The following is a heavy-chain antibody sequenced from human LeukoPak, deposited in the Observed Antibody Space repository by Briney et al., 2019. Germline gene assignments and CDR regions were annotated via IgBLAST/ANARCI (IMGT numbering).Heavy chain of an antibody. V-gene: IGHV4-34*01. D-gene: IGHD4-17*01. Sequence: AETLGLTCAVYGGTFSGYYLSWIRQPPGKGLEWIEEINHSGSTNYNASLKSRVTISVDTSKNQFSLKLSSVTAADTAVYYCARSEVSVTYFDYWGQR. CDR1: GGTFSGYY. J-gene: IGHJ4*02. CDR2: INHSGST. CDR3: ARSEVSVTYFDY.